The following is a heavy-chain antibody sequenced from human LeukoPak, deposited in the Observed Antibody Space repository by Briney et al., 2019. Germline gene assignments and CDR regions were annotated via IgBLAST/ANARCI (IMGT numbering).Heavy chain of an antibody. J-gene: IGHJ4*02. CDR1: GGSISSYY. D-gene: IGHD6-19*01. CDR2: IYYSGST. Sequence: SETLSLTCTVSGGSISSYYWSWIRQPPGQGQEWIGYIYYSGSTNYNPSLKRRGTISVDTSKNQFSLKLSSVTAADTAVYYCARGRAVAGTYGYFDYWGQGTLVTVSS. V-gene: IGHV4-59*01. CDR3: ARGRAVAGTYGYFDY.